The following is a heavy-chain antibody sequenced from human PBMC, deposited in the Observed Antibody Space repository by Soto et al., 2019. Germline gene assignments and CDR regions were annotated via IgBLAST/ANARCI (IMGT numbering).Heavy chain of an antibody. CDR3: AKDEGKRTAVAVRQNVGY. V-gene: IGHV3-23*01. CDR2: ISGSGGST. CDR1: GFTFSSYA. Sequence: EVQLLESGGGLVQPGGSLRLSCAASGFTFSSYAMSWVRQAPGKGLEWVSAISGSGGSTYYADSVKGRFTISRDNSKNTLYLQMNSLRAEDTAVYYCAKDEGKRTAVAVRQNVGYWGQGTLVTVSS. J-gene: IGHJ4*02. D-gene: IGHD6-19*01.